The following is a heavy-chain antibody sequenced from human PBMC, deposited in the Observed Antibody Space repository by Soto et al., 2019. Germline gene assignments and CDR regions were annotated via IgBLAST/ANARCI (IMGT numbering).Heavy chain of an antibody. D-gene: IGHD2-2*01. J-gene: IGHJ4*02. Sequence: QVQLVESGGGVVQPGTSLRLSCAASGFSFSTNVLHWVRQAPGKGLEWVAVMSPNGAEKYYTDSVKGRFTISRDNSKNTLYLEMSSLTSEDTAVYYCSLDNIPGATDYFDYWGQGTLVTVSS. CDR1: GFSFSTNV. V-gene: IGHV3-30-3*01. CDR3: SLDNIPGATDYFDY. CDR2: MSPNGAEK.